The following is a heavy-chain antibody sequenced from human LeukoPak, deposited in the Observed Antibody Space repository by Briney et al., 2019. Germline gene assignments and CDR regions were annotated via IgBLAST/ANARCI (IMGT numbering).Heavy chain of an antibody. CDR1: GASVNDYF. CDR2: VYSGGAA. CDR3: AREIVLMMSDAASPYFMAV. D-gene: IGHD3-16*01. Sequence: SESQSLTCSVSGASVNDYFWSWIRQAPGRGLEWLGQVYSGGAAEYSPSLKGRVTISLDASTNKVSLSLRSATPADTAVYFCAREIVLMMSDAASPYFMAVWGRGTTVTVAS. J-gene: IGHJ6*03. V-gene: IGHV4-59*02.